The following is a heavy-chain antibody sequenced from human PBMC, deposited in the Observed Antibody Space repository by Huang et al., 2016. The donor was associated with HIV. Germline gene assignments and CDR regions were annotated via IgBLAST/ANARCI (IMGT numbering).Heavy chain of an antibody. D-gene: IGHD3-10*01. CDR2: IDYSGTT. V-gene: IGHV4-39*01. CDR3: ARQSNQYYYGSGSHNWFDP. J-gene: IGHJ5*02. Sequence: QLQLQESGPGLVKPSETLSLTCTVSGGSISRSTYYWGWIRQPPGKGLEWIGSIDYSGTTYKNPARKSRVTISVDTSKNQFSVKLSSVTAADTAVYYCARQSNQYYYGSGSHNWFDPWGQGTLVTVSS. CDR1: GGSISRSTYY.